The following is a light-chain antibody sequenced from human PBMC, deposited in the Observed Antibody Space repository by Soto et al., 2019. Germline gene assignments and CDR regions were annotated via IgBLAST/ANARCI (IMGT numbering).Light chain of an antibody. CDR3: QQRRNWPPT. CDR2: DAS. CDR1: QSVSSY. Sequence: EIVLTQSPATLSLSPMERATGSCRASQSVSSYLAWYQQKPGQAPRLLIYDASNRATGIPARFSGSGSGTDFTLTISSLEPEDFAVYYCQQRRNWPPTFGQGTKVDIK. V-gene: IGKV3-11*01. J-gene: IGKJ1*01.